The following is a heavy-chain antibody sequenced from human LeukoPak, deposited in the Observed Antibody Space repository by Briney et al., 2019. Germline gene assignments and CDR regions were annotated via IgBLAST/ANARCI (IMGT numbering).Heavy chain of an antibody. V-gene: IGHV1-69*05. CDR1: GGTFNNYV. Sequence: ASVRVSCKASGGTFNNYVISWVRQAPGQGLEWMGGIIPALNSANYAQKFQGRVTITTDESASTAYMELSSLRSEDTAVFYCATSRGGVWGQRVHYYYMDVWGEGTTVTVAS. D-gene: IGHD3-16*01. CDR3: ATSRGGVWGQRVHYYYMDV. J-gene: IGHJ6*03. CDR2: IIPALNSA.